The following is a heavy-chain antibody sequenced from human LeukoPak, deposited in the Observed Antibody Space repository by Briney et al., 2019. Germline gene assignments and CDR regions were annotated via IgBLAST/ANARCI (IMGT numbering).Heavy chain of an antibody. D-gene: IGHD3-9*01. V-gene: IGHV4-34*01. CDR1: GGSFSGYY. CDR2: INHSGST. CDR3: AIHYDILTGRGFDY. Sequence: SETLSLTCAVYGGSFSGYYWSWIRQPPGKGLEWIEEINHSGSTNYNPSLKSRVTISVDTSKNQFSLKLSSVTAADTAVYHCAIHYDILTGRGFDYWGQGTLVTVSS. J-gene: IGHJ4*02.